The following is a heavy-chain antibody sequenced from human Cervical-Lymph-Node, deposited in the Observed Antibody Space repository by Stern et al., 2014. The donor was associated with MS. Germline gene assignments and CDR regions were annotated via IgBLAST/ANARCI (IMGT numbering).Heavy chain of an antibody. CDR3: ARGLKSSGWPYFDV. CDR2: IYEGGNT. CDR1: GSSMSPYC. Sequence: QLQLQESGPGLVSPAESLSLTCTISGSSMSPYCWTWIRQSPEKGLEHIGFIYEGGNTNYNPSLGSRAALSVDTSKTQFSLKLRSVTAADTAVYYCARGLKSSGWPYFDVWGQGTPVTVSS. J-gene: IGHJ4*02. D-gene: IGHD6-19*01. V-gene: IGHV4-59*01.